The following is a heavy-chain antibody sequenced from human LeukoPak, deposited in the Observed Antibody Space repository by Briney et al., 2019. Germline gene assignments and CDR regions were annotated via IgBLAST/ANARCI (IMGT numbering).Heavy chain of an antibody. Sequence: GASVKVSCKASGYTFTNYDIRWVRQAPGQGLEWMGWISTYNGNTNYAQKLQGRVTMTTDTITTTAYMELRSLRSDDTAVYYCAKDHSGNWFDPWGQGTLVTVSS. J-gene: IGHJ5*02. CDR1: GYTFTNYD. V-gene: IGHV1-18*01. CDR2: ISTYNGNT. D-gene: IGHD1-26*01. CDR3: AKDHSGNWFDP.